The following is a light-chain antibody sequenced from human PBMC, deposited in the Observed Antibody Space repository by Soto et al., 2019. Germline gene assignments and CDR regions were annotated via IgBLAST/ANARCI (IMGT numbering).Light chain of an antibody. CDR1: SSDVGDYNY. CDR2: DVS. CDR3: SSYTSSISYG. J-gene: IGLJ1*01. V-gene: IGLV2-14*03. Sequence: QSALTQPASVSGSPGQSITISCTGTSSDVGDYNYVSWYQSHPGEAPKLIIYDVSNRPSGVSDRFSGSKSGNTASLTISGLQAEDEADYYCSSYTSSISYGFGTGTKVTVL.